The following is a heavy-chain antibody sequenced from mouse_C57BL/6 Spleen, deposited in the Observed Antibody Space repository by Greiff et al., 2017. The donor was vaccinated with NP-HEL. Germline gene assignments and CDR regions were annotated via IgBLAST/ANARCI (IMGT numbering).Heavy chain of an antibody. CDR1: GYTFTDYY. CDR2: IYPGSGNT. Sequence: QVQLQQSGAELVRPGASVKLSCKASGYTFTDYYINWVKQRPGQGLEWIARIYPGSGNTYYNEKFKGKATLTAEKSSSTAYMQLSSLTSEDSAVYFCAREGQAYAMDYWGQGTSVTVSS. V-gene: IGHV1-76*01. J-gene: IGHJ4*01. D-gene: IGHD3-3*01. CDR3: AREGQAYAMDY.